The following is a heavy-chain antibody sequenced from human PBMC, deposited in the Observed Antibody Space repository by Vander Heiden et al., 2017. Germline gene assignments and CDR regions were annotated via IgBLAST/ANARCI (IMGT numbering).Heavy chain of an antibody. CDR1: GYTLTSYD. Sequence: QVQLVQSGAEVKKPGASVKVSCKASGYTLTSYDINWVRQATGQGLEWMGWMNPNSGNTGYAQKFQGRVTMTRNTSITTAYMELSSLRSEDTAVYYCARGGPLGYCSGFSCYMLNNWFDPWGQGTLVTVSS. J-gene: IGHJ5*02. CDR3: ARGGPLGYCSGFSCYMLNNWFDP. V-gene: IGHV1-8*02. CDR2: MNPNSGNT. D-gene: IGHD2-15*01.